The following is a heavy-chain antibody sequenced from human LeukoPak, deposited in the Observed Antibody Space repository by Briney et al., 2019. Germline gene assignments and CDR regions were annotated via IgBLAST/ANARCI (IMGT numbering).Heavy chain of an antibody. CDR1: GFTFSSYA. D-gene: IGHD2-8*02. CDR2: ISYDGSNK. V-gene: IGHV3-30-3*01. CDR3: ARDPGGSYFDY. J-gene: IGHJ4*02. Sequence: RGSLRLSCAASGFTFSSYAMHWVRQAPGKGLEWVAVISYDGSNKYYADSVKGRFTISRDNSKNTLYLQMNSLGAEDTAVYYCARDPGGSYFDYWGQGTLVTVSS.